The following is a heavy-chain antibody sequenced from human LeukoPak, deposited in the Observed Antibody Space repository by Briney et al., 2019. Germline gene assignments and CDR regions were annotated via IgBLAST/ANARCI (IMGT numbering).Heavy chain of an antibody. CDR3: TRDHDFWSGPLDV. J-gene: IGHJ6*04. CDR2: IRRKGYGGTT. V-gene: IGHV3-49*03. D-gene: IGHD3-3*01. Sequence: PGGSLRLSCTASGFNFGDYSFSWFRQPPGKGLEGVGFIRRKGYGGTTEYAASVKGRFTISRDDSKRIANLQMNSLKTEDTAVYYCTRDHDFWSGPLDVWGKGTTVTVSS. CDR1: GFNFGDYS.